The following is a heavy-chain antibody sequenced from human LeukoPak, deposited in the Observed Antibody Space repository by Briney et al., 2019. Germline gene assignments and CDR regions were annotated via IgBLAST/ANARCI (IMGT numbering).Heavy chain of an antibody. CDR3: ARRVGNSGSLRNFDY. CDR1: GYSFTSYW. Sequence: PGESLKISCKGSGYSFTSYWIAWVRQMPGKGLEWMGIIYPGDSDTRYSPSFQGQVTISADKSISTAYLQWSSLKASDTAMYYCARRVGNSGSLRNFDYWGQGTLVTVSS. J-gene: IGHJ4*02. CDR2: IYPGDSDT. V-gene: IGHV5-51*01. D-gene: IGHD1-26*01.